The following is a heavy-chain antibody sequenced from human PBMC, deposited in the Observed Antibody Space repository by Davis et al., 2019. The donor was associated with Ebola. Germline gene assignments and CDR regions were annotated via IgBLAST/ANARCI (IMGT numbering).Heavy chain of an antibody. CDR3: ARGTDSMEV. J-gene: IGHJ6*04. CDR2: IYHSGRA. V-gene: IGHV4-39*06. Sequence: MPSESLSLSCLVSGASIDSAGHYWSWFSQPPGMGLEWLGEIYHSGRANYNSSFKCRVTLSVDTSMNQFPLELTSVTAADTAVYYCARGTDSMEVWGKGTTVTVSS. CDR1: GASIDSAGHY.